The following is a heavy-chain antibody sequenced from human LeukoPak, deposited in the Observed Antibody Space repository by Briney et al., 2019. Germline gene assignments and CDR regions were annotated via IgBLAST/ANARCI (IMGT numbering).Heavy chain of an antibody. J-gene: IGHJ6*03. CDR1: GFTFSDYY. V-gene: IGHV3-11*01. CDR3: ARDGSSYYYYYMDV. Sequence: GGPLRLSCAASGFTFSDYYMSWIHQAPGKGLEWVSYISSSGSTIYYADSVKGRFTISRDNAKNSLYLQMNSLRAEDTAVYYCARDGSSYYYYYMDVWGKGTTVTVSS. D-gene: IGHD6-19*01. CDR2: ISSSGSTI.